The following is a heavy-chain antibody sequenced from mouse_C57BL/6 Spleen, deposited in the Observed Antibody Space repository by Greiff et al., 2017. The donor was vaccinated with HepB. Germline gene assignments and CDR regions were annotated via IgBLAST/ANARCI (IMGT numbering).Heavy chain of an antibody. D-gene: IGHD2-3*01. CDR2: IYPGDGDT. Sequence: QVQLQQSGPELVKPGASVKISCKASGYAFSSSWMNWVKQRPGKGLEWIGRIYPGDGDTNYNGKFKGKATLTADKSSSTAYMQLSSLTSEDSAVYFCARRGDGYSFWYFDVWGTGTTVTVSS. CDR1: GYAFSSSW. V-gene: IGHV1-82*01. J-gene: IGHJ1*03. CDR3: ARRGDGYSFWYFDV.